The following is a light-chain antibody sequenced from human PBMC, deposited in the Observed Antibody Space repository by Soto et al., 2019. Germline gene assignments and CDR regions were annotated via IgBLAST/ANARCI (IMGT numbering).Light chain of an antibody. Sequence: DSQVTQSPSFLSASVGDRVTITCRPSQGISSYLAWYQQKPGKAPKLLIYAASTLQRGVPSRFSGSGSGIGLSVTINSLRPGDPAAQYLQQLYGHPHAFGPGTRLEIK. CDR1: QGISSY. V-gene: IGKV1-9*01. J-gene: IGKJ5*01. CDR3: QQLYGHPHA. CDR2: AAS.